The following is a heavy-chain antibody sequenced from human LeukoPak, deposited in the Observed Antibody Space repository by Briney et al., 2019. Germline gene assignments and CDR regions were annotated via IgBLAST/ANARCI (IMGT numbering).Heavy chain of an antibody. J-gene: IGHJ6*03. CDR2: IKQDGSEK. D-gene: IGHD6-13*01. V-gene: IGHV3-7*01. CDR1: GFTFSSYR. CDR3: ARVKQQLVRLLGRDTTYYYYYYMDV. Sequence: GGSLRLSCAGSGFTFSSYRMSWVRQAPGKGLEWVANIKQDGSEKHYVDSVKGRFTISRDNAKNSLFLQMNSLRAEDTAVYFCARVKQQLVRLLGRDTTYYYYYYMDVWGKGTTVTVSS.